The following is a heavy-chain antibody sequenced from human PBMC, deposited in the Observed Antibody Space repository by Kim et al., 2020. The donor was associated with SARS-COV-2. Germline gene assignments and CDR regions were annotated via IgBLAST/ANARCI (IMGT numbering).Heavy chain of an antibody. CDR3: ARDPHSGSYYKQPYYYYG. J-gene: IGHJ6*01. CDR1: GGSFSGYY. CDR2: INHSGST. D-gene: IGHD3-10*01. Sequence: SETLSLTCAVYGGSFSGYYWSWIRQPPGKGLEWIGEINHSGSTNYNPSLKSRVTISVDTSKNQFSLKLSSVTAADTAVYYCARDPHSGSYYKQPYYYYG. V-gene: IGHV4-34*01.